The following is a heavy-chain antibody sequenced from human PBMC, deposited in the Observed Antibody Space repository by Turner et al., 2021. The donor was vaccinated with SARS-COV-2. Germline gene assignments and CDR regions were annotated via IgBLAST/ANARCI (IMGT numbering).Heavy chain of an antibody. D-gene: IGHD4-17*01. V-gene: IGHV4-39*01. Sequence: QLQLQESGPGLVTPSETLSLTCTFSGGSISSSSYYWGWIRQPPGKGLEWIGSIYYGGSTYYNPSLKSRVTMSVDTSKNQFSLKLSSVTAADTAVYYCARKPTGRYYYGMDVWGQGTTVTVSS. CDR1: GGSISSSSYY. J-gene: IGHJ6*02. CDR2: IYYGGST. CDR3: ARKPTGRYYYGMDV.